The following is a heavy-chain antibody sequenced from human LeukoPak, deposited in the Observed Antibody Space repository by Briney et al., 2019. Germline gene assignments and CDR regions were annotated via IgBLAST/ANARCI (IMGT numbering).Heavy chain of an antibody. J-gene: IGHJ4*02. V-gene: IGHV4-59*01. D-gene: IGHD3-22*01. Sequence: SETLSLTCTVSGVSISSNYWTWIRQPPGRGLEWIGYISDNGNTNYNPSLKSRVTISRDMSNNEFSLRLSSVTAADTAVYYCAREVKGLALDFWGQGTLVSVSS. CDR1: GVSISSNY. CDR3: AREVKGLALDF. CDR2: ISDNGNT.